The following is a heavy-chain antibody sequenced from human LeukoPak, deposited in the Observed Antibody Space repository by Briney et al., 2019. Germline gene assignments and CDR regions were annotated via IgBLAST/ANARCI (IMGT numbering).Heavy chain of an antibody. CDR2: ITGNGGMI. CDR1: GFTFRTHA. D-gene: IGHD1-26*01. Sequence: GGSLRLSCAGSGFTFRTHAMDWVRQVPGKGLEWVAGITGNGGMIRYADSVKGRFTISRDNSKNTLYLQMNSLRVEDTAVYYCAKDRVPDGMWEIDSWGQGAPVTVSS. CDR3: AKDRVPDGMWEIDS. V-gene: IGHV3-23*01. J-gene: IGHJ4*02.